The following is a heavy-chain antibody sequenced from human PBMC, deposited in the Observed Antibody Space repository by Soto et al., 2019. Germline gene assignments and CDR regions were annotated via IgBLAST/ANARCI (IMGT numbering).Heavy chain of an antibody. CDR1: GFTFSSYG. V-gene: IGHV3-30*18. J-gene: IGHJ6*02. Sequence: QVQLVESGGGVVQPGRSLRLSCAASGFTFSSYGMHWVRQAPGKGLEWVAVISYDGSNKYYADSVKGRFTISRDNSKNTLYLQMNCLRAEDTAVYYCAKARGGTYYYGMDVWGQGTTVTVSS. CDR3: AKARGGTYYYGMDV. D-gene: IGHD3-10*01. CDR2: ISYDGSNK.